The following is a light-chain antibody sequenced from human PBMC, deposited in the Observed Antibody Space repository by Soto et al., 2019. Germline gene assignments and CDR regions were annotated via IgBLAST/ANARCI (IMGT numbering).Light chain of an antibody. CDR1: SSDVGGYNY. CDR3: SSYTSSSDYV. CDR2: EVI. Sequence: QSVLTQPASVSGSPGQSITISCTGTSSDVGGYNYVSWYQQHPGKAPKLMIYEVINRPSGVSNRFSGSKSGNTASLTISGLQAEDEADYYCSSYTSSSDYVFGTGTKVTVL. J-gene: IGLJ1*01. V-gene: IGLV2-14*01.